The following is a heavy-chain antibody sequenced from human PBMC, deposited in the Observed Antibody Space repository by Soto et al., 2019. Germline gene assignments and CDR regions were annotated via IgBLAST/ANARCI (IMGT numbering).Heavy chain of an antibody. Sequence: QVQLVQYGVEVKKPGPSVKASCKASGYTFSSHGISWVRQAPGQGLEWLRWISGKNGNTNYAQKLQGRVTLTTDKSSSTAYMELRSLRSDATSVYYCARVSASIVVVPDYGMDVWGQGTTVTVSS. CDR2: ISGKNGNT. CDR3: ARVSASIVVVPDYGMDV. CDR1: GYTFSSHG. V-gene: IGHV1-18*04. D-gene: IGHD2-15*01. J-gene: IGHJ6*02.